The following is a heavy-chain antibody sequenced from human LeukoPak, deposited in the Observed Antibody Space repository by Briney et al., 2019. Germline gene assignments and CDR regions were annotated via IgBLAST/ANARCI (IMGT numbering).Heavy chain of an antibody. CDR3: AKGVKHIVVVTAQHYFDY. Sequence: GGSLRLSCAASGFTFSSYGMHWVRQAPGKGLEWVTFIRNDGSNKYYADSVKGRFTISRDNSKNTLYLQMNTLRAEDTAVYYCAKGVKHIVVVTAQHYFDYWGRGTLVTVSS. D-gene: IGHD2-21*02. CDR1: GFTFSSYG. V-gene: IGHV3-30*02. CDR2: IRNDGSNK. J-gene: IGHJ4*02.